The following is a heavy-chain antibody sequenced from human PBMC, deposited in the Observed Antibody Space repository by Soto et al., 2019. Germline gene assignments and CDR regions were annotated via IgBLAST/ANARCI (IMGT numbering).Heavy chain of an antibody. V-gene: IGHV4-59*01. D-gene: IGHD3-3*01. CDR1: GGSISSYY. CDR2: IYYSGST. J-gene: IGHJ4*02. CDR3: ARGYYDFWSCYYNSYFDY. Sequence: SETLSLTCTVSGGSISSYYWSWIRQPPGKGLEWIGYIYYSGSTNYNPSLQSRVTISVDTSKNQFSLKLSSVTAEDTAVYYCARGYYDFWSCYYNSYFDYWGQVTLVTVSS.